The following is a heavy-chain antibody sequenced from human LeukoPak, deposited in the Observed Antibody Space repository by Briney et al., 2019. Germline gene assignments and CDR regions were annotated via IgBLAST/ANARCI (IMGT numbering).Heavy chain of an antibody. D-gene: IGHD3-3*01. J-gene: IGHJ4*02. CDR2: ISSSGTYI. CDR3: ARERNFYYFDY. V-gene: IGHV3-21*01. Sequence: GGSLRLSCAASGFTFSIYNMNWVRQAPGKGLEWVSSISSSGTYIYYADSVKGRFTISRDNAQNSLFLELNSLRGEDTAVYYCARERNFYYFDYWGQGALVTVSS. CDR1: GFTFSIYN.